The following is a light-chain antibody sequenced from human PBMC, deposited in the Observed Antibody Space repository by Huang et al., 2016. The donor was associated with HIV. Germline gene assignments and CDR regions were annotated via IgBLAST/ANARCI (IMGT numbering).Light chain of an antibody. CDR3: QQYNNRYT. CDR2: GAS. J-gene: IGKJ2*01. V-gene: IGKV3-15*01. Sequence: IVMTQSPATLSVSPGERATLSCRASQSISSNLAWYQQKPGQAPRLLIYGASTRATGIPARFSGSGSGKESTLTISSLQSEDFAVYYCQQYNNRYTFGQGTKLEIK. CDR1: QSISSN.